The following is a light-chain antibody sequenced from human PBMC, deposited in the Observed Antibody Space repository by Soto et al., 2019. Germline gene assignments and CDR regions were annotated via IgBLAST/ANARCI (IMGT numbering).Light chain of an antibody. CDR1: SSDVGGYNY. CDR2: DVS. V-gene: IGLV2-14*01. J-gene: IGLJ2*01. CDR3: SSYTSSSSL. Sequence: QSALTQPASESGSPGQSITISCTGTSSDVGGYNYVSWYQQHPGKAPKLMIYDVSNRPSGVSNRFSGSKSGNTASLTISGLQAEDEADYYCSSYTSSSSLFGGGTKVTVL.